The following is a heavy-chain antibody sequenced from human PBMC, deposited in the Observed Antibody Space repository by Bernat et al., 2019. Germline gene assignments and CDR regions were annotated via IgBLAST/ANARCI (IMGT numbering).Heavy chain of an antibody. J-gene: IGHJ4*02. CDR2: ISCSGGST. CDR1: GFTFSSYA. CDR3: AKHAKTINYYDSSGYYSVLPDLNY. V-gene: IGHV3-23*01. Sequence: EVQLLESGGGLVQPGGSLRLSCAASGFTFSSYAMSWVRQAPGKGLEWVAAISCSGGSTYYADSVKGRFTISRDNSKNTLYLQMNSLRAEDTAVYYCAKHAKTINYYDSSGYYSVLPDLNYWGQGTLVTVSS. D-gene: IGHD3-22*01.